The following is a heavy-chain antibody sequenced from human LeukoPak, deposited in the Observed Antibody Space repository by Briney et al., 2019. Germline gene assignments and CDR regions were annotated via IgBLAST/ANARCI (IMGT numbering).Heavy chain of an antibody. CDR3: AKDEYYYDSSGYLDN. CDR1: GFTFSSYG. Sequence: GGSLRLSCAASGFTFSSYGMHWVRQAPGKGLEWVAFIRYDGSNKYYADSVKGRFTISRDNSKNTLYLQMNSLRAEDTAVYYCAKDEYYYDSSGYLDNWGQGTLVTVSS. J-gene: IGHJ4*02. D-gene: IGHD3-22*01. V-gene: IGHV3-30*02. CDR2: IRYDGSNK.